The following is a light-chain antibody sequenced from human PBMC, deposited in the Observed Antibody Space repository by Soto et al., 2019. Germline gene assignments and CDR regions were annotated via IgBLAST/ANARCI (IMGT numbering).Light chain of an antibody. V-gene: IGLV6-57*04. J-gene: IGLJ2*01. Sequence: NFMLTQPHSVSESPGKTVTISCTRSSGSIASNYVQWYQQRPGSAPTTVIYEDNQRPSGVPDRFSGSIDSSSNSASLTISGLKTEDEADYYCQSYDSSNHDVVFGGGTKLIVL. CDR2: EDN. CDR1: SGSIASNY. CDR3: QSYDSSNHDVV.